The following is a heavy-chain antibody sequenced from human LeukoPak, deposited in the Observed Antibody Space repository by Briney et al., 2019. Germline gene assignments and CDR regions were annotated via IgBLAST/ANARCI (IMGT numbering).Heavy chain of an antibody. Sequence: GGSLRLSCAASGFSFRKYAMHWVRQAPGKGLESVSGISTNGGSTYHANSVKDRFTISRDNSKNTLYLQMGSLRTEDRAVYYCSRESTVIDAFDIWGQGTMVTVSS. V-gene: IGHV3-64*01. CDR3: SRESTVIDAFDI. CDR1: GFSFRKYA. J-gene: IGHJ3*02. D-gene: IGHD4-11*01. CDR2: ISTNGGST.